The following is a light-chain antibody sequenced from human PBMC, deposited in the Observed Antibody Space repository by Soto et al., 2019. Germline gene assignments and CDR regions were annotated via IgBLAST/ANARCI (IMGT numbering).Light chain of an antibody. J-gene: IGKJ3*01. V-gene: IGKV3-20*01. CDR2: AAS. Sequence: EIVLTQSPGTLSLSPGERATLSCRASQSISSSYLAWYQQKPGQAPRLLIYAASTRATGIPDRFSGSGSGTDFTLTISRLEPEDVAVYYCQHYGSLFTFGPGTKVDIK. CDR3: QHYGSLFT. CDR1: QSISSSY.